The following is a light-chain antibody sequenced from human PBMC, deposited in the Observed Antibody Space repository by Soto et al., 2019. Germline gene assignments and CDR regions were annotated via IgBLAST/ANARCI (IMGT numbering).Light chain of an antibody. CDR3: QQRSNWPPLT. CDR2: DAS. Sequence: VMTQSPATLSVSPVERATLSCMASQSVNIYLAWYQQKPGQAPRLLIYDASNRATGIPDRFSGSGSGTDFTLTISRLEPEDFAVYYCQQRSNWPPLTFGGGTKVDIK. J-gene: IGKJ4*01. CDR1: QSVNIY. V-gene: IGKV3-11*01.